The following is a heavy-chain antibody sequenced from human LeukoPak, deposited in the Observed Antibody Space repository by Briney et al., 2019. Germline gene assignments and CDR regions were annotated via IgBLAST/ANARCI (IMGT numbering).Heavy chain of an antibody. J-gene: IGHJ6*03. V-gene: IGHV3-33*01. Sequence: GRSLRLSCAASGFTFSSYGMHWVRQAPGKGLEWVAVIWYDGSNKYYADSVKGRFTISRDNPKNTLYLQMNSLRAEDTAVYYCARDRNHRYYYYYYMDVWGKGTTVTVSS. CDR1: GFTFSSYG. CDR2: IWYDGSNK. CDR3: ARDRNHRYYYYYYMDV. D-gene: IGHD1-14*01.